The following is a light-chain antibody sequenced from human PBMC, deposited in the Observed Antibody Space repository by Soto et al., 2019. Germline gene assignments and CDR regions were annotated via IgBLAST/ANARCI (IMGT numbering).Light chain of an antibody. V-gene: IGKV3-20*01. J-gene: IGKJ1*01. CDR3: QQYGSSPWT. CDR2: GAS. Sequence: EIVLTQSPGTLSLSPGERATLSCRASQSVGRALAWYQQKPGQAPRLLIYGASRGATGIPDWFSGSGSGTDFTLTISRREPEDFAVYFCQQYGSSPWTFGQGTKVEIK. CDR1: QSVGRA.